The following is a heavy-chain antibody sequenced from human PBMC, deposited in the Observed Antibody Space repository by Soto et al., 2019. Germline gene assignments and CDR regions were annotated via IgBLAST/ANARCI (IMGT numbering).Heavy chain of an antibody. CDR2: IYYSGST. CDR3: ARVIGEDDY. CDR1: GGSISSGGYY. V-gene: IGHV4-31*03. Sequence: QVQLQESGPGLVKPSQTLSLTCTVSGGSISSGGYYWSWIRQHPGKGLEGIGYIYYSGSTYYNTSLTRRVSISVDTSNNQFALKLSSVTASYTAVYYCARVIGEDDYWGQGTLVTVSS. J-gene: IGHJ4*02. D-gene: IGHD2-21*01.